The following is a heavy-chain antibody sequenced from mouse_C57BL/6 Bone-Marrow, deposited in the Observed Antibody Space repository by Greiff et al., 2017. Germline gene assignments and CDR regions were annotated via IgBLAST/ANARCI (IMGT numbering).Heavy chain of an antibody. J-gene: IGHJ1*03. V-gene: IGHV1-85*01. CDR1: GYTFTSYD. Sequence: QVQLKQSGPELVKPGASVKLSCKASGYTFTSYDINWVKQRPGQGLEWIGWIYPRDGSTKYNEKFKGKATLTVDTSSSTAYMELHSLTSEDSAVYFCARAVVAYHWYFDVWGTGTTVTVSS. CDR2: IYPRDGST. D-gene: IGHD1-1*01. CDR3: ARAVVAYHWYFDV.